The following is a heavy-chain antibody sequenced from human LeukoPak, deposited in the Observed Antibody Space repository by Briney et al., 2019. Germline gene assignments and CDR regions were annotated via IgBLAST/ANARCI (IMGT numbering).Heavy chain of an antibody. V-gene: IGHV4-59*01. CDR2: IYNSGST. CDR3: ARDMAGGGWFDP. CDR1: GGSISSYY. Sequence: PSETLYLTCTVSGGSISSYYWSWIRQPPEKGLEWIGFIYNSGSTNYNPSLKSRVTMSINTSKNQFSLKLSSVTAADTAVYYCARDMAGGGWFDPWGQGTLVTVSS. J-gene: IGHJ5*02. D-gene: IGHD3-10*01.